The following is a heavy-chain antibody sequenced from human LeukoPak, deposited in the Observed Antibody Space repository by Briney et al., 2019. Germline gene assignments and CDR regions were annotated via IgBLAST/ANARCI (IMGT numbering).Heavy chain of an antibody. D-gene: IGHD3-3*01. CDR3: AKTSGPFWSCYSPYYFNY. CDR1: GFTFDDYA. Sequence: PGRSLRLSCAASGFTFDDYAMHWVRQAPGKGLEWISGISWNSGSIGYADSVKGRFTISRDNAKNSLYLQMNSLRAEDTALYYCAKTSGPFWSCYSPYYFNYWGQGTLVTVSS. V-gene: IGHV3-9*01. J-gene: IGHJ4*02. CDR2: ISWNSGSI.